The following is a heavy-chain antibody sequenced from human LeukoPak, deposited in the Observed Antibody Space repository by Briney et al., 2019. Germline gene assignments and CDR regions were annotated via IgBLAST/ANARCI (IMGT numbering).Heavy chain of an antibody. V-gene: IGHV4-39*01. D-gene: IGHD1-26*01. J-gene: IGHJ4*02. CDR1: GASISGSGYY. Sequence: PSETLSLTCTVSGASISGSGYYWGWIRQPPGKGLEWIGNIYDSGSTYYNAFLQSRVTISIDTSKNQFSLRLSSVTAADTAMYYCAKSGGYGLIDYWGQGTLVTVSS. CDR2: IYDSGST. CDR3: AKSGGYGLIDY.